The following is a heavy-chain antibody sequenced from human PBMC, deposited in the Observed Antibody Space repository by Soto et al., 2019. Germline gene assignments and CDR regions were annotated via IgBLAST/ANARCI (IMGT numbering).Heavy chain of an antibody. CDR1: GFTFSSYN. V-gene: IGHV3-21*01. CDR2: ISSSSSYI. J-gene: IGHJ6*02. Sequence: EVQLVESGGGLVKPGGSLRLSCAASGFTFSSYNMNWVRQAPGKGLEWVSSISSSSSYIYYADSVKGRFTISRDNAKNSLYLQMNSLRAEDTAVYYCASTRREGYNNYSYYYGMDVWGQGTTVTVSS. D-gene: IGHD5-12*01. CDR3: ASTRREGYNNYSYYYGMDV.